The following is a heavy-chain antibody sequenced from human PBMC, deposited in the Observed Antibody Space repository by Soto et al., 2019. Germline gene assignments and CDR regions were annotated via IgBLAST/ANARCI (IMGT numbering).Heavy chain of an antibody. CDR3: TRVAVAYYYDSSGYYPLYYYGMDV. D-gene: IGHD3-22*01. J-gene: IGHJ6*02. V-gene: IGHV4-30-4*01. CDR1: GGSSSSGDCY. CDR2: IYYSGST. Sequence: SETLSLTWTVSGGSSSSGDCYWSWIRQPPGKGLEWIGCIYYSGSTYYNPSLKSRVTISVDTSKNQFSLKLSSVTAADTAVYYCTRVAVAYYYDSSGYYPLYYYGMDVWGQGTTVTVSS.